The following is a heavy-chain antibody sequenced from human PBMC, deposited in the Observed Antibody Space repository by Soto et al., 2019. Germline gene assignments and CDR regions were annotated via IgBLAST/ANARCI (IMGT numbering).Heavy chain of an antibody. CDR3: TTAGIVGAMSFDY. D-gene: IGHD1-26*01. Sequence: GGSLRLSCAASGFTFSNAWMSWVRQAPGKGLEWVGRIKSKTDGGTTDYAAPVKGRFTISRDDSKNTLYLQMNSLKTEDTAVCYCTTAGIVGAMSFDYWGQGTLVTVSS. J-gene: IGHJ4*02. V-gene: IGHV3-15*01. CDR1: GFTFSNAW. CDR2: IKSKTDGGTT.